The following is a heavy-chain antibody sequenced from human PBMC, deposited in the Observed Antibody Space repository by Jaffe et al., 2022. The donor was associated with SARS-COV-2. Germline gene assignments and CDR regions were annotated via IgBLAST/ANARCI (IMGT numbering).Heavy chain of an antibody. Sequence: EVQLVESGGGLIQPGGSLTLSCAASGFTVSSAYMSWVRQAPGKGLEWVSVIYTGGTSYYTDPVKGRFTISRDNSKNTLYLQMNSLRVEDTAVYYCAREAGYSYGPFDYWGQGTLVTVSS. CDR3: AREAGYSYGPFDY. CDR2: IYTGGTS. J-gene: IGHJ4*02. CDR1: GFTVSSAY. V-gene: IGHV3-53*01. D-gene: IGHD5-18*01.